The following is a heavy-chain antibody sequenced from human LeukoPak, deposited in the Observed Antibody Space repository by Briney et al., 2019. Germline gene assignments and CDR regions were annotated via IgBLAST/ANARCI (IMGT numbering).Heavy chain of an antibody. D-gene: IGHD3-10*01. CDR3: ARRGDLDS. J-gene: IGHJ4*02. CDR2: IFPGDSDT. V-gene: IGHV5-51*01. CDR1: GYSFTNSW. Sequence: GESLKISCYGSGYSFTNSWIGWVRQMPRKGLEWMGIIFPGDSDTRYSPSFQGQVTISVDKSINTAYLQWSSLKASDTAMYYCARRGDLDSWGQGTLVTVSS.